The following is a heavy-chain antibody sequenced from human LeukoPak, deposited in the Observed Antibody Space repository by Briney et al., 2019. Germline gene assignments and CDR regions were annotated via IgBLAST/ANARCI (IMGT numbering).Heavy chain of an antibody. Sequence: PGGSLRLSCAASGFTFSSYWMSWVRQVPGKGLEWVANIKKDGSDKYYVDSVKGRFTISRDNAKNSLYLQMNSLRAEDTAVYYCASTYYYGSGSLYYMDVWGKGTTVTISS. V-gene: IGHV3-7*01. J-gene: IGHJ6*03. CDR3: ASTYYYGSGSLYYMDV. D-gene: IGHD3-10*01. CDR2: IKKDGSDK. CDR1: GFTFSSYW.